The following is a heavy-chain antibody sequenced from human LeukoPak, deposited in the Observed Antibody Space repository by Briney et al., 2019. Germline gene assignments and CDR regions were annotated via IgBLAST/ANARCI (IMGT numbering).Heavy chain of an antibody. V-gene: IGHV3-21*01. CDR3: ARDPYSGTYGDTYYYYMDV. D-gene: IGHD1-26*01. J-gene: IGHJ6*03. CDR1: GFSFSSYN. Sequence: PGGSLRLSCAASGFSFSSYNMNWVRQTPGKGLEWVSSITSSSSYTFYADSVKGRFTISRDNAMNSLYLQMNSLRAEDTAVYYCARDPYSGTYGDTYYYYMDVWGKGTTVTISS. CDR2: ITSSSSYT.